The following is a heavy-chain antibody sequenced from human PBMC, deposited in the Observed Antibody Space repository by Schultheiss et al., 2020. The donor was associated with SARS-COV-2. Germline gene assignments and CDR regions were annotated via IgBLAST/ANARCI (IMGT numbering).Heavy chain of an antibody. CDR3: ARDGSSWYQIGYYYYYGMDV. CDR2: IWYDGSNK. CDR1: GFAFSSYG. Sequence: GGSLRLSCAASGFAFSSYGINWVRQAPGKGLEWVAVIWYDGSNKYYADSVKGRFTISRDNSKNTLYLQMNSLRAEDTAVYYCARDGSSWYQIGYYYYYGMDVWGQGTTVTVSS. V-gene: IGHV3-33*08. D-gene: IGHD6-13*01. J-gene: IGHJ6*02.